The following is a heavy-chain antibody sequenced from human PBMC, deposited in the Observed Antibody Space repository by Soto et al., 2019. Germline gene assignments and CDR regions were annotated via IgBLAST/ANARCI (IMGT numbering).Heavy chain of an antibody. D-gene: IGHD2-21*02. J-gene: IGHJ4*02. V-gene: IGHV2-5*02. CDR3: AHAGDYDLVTFDH. CDR2: IYWDDDK. Sequence: QITLKESGPTLVRPAQTLTLTCAFSGFSLTTYDMGVAWIRQPPGKALEWLALIYWDDDKRYSPSLTDRLAVSKDTARKQVVLTVTNLDAGDTATYFCAHAGDYDLVTFDHWGPGSLVTGSS. CDR1: GFSLTTYDMG.